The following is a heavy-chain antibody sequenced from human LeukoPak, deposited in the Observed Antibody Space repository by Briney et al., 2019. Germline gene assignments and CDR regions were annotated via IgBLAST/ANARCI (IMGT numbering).Heavy chain of an antibody. CDR3: AREPLGGKNYIDY. J-gene: IGHJ4*02. Sequence: SETLSLTCTVSGTSISSYYWTWIRQPAGKGLEWIGRIYTSGNTIYNPSLKSRVTMSIDTSKNQFSLKLSSVTAADTAVYYCAREPLGGKNYIDYWGQGTLVTVPS. CDR1: GTSISSYY. CDR2: IYTSGNT. V-gene: IGHV4-4*07. D-gene: IGHD7-27*01.